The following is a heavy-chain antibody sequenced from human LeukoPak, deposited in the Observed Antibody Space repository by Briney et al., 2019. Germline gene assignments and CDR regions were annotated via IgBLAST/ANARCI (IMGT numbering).Heavy chain of an antibody. D-gene: IGHD3-22*01. Sequence: PGGSLRLSCAASGFTFDDYAMHWVRRAPGKGLEWVSGISWNSGSIGYADPVKGRFTISRDNAKNSLYLQMNSLRAEDMALYYCAKGMSFAGDSSPVDYWGQGTLVTVSS. J-gene: IGHJ4*02. CDR2: ISWNSGSI. CDR3: AKGMSFAGDSSPVDY. CDR1: GFTFDDYA. V-gene: IGHV3-9*03.